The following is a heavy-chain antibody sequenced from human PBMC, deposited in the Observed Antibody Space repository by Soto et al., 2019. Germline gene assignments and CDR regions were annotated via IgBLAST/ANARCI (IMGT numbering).Heavy chain of an antibody. J-gene: IGHJ4*02. Sequence: QVQLVQSGAEVKKPGASVKVSCKASGYTFTSYDINWVRQATGQGLEWMGWMNPNSGNTGYAQKFQGRVTMTRNTSISTAYMELSSLRSEDTAVYYCARVSGRQWLVQPYFDYWGQGTLVTVSS. V-gene: IGHV1-8*01. D-gene: IGHD6-19*01. CDR1: GYTFTSYD. CDR2: MNPNSGNT. CDR3: ARVSGRQWLVQPYFDY.